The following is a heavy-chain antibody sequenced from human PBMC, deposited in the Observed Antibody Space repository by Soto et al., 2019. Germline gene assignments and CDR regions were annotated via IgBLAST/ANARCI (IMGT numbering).Heavy chain of an antibody. CDR3: ARGNPFNYAGFDV. CDR2: MNAKSGDT. V-gene: IGHV1-8*01. D-gene: IGHD3-16*01. Sequence: ASGKVSCKASGYTFSDFDINWLRQAAGQGPEWMGWMNAKSGDTFSAQRLQGKFNMTWDTSLSTAYMEVGSLTSDDAAIYYCARGNPFNYAGFDVWGQGTTVTVSS. CDR1: GYTFSDFD. J-gene: IGHJ6*02.